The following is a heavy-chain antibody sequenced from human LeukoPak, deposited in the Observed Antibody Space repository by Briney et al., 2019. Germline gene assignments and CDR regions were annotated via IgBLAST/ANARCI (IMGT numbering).Heavy chain of an antibody. Sequence: SETLSLTCAVYGGSFSGYYWSWIRQPPGKGLEWIGEINHSGSTNYNPSLKSRVTISVDTSKNQFSLKLSSVTAADTAVYYCARGGLRYYGSGSYKGRWFDPWGQGTLVTVSP. V-gene: IGHV4-34*01. CDR3: ARGGLRYYGSGSYKGRWFDP. CDR2: INHSGST. J-gene: IGHJ5*02. CDR1: GGSFSGYY. D-gene: IGHD3-10*01.